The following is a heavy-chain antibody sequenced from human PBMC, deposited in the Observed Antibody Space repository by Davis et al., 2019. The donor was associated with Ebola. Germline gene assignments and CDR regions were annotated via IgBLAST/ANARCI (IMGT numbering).Heavy chain of an antibody. CDR2: INAGNGKT. CDR1: GYTFTSYA. CDR3: ARDRVTSFAYGLDV. D-gene: IGHD3-10*01. V-gene: IGHV1-3*01. Sequence: ASVKVSCKASGYTFTSYAMHWVRQAPGQRLEWMGWINAGNGKTKYSQKFQGRLTITRDTSASTVYMELSSLTSEDTAKYYCARDRVTSFAYGLDVWGQGTAVTVSS. J-gene: IGHJ6*02.